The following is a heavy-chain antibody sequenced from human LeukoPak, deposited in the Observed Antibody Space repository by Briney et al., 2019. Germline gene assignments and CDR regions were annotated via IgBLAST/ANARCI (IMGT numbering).Heavy chain of an antibody. J-gene: IGHJ5*02. CDR2: IYPGDSDT. V-gene: IGHV5-51*01. CDR1: GYSFTSYW. D-gene: IGHD3-22*01. Sequence: AGESLKISCKGSGYSFTSYWIGWVRQMPGKGLEWMGIIYPGDSDTRYSPSFQGQVTISADKSISTAYLQWSSLKASDTAMYYCARLAIDYYDSSGYLTPWGQGTLVTVSS. CDR3: ARLAIDYYDSSGYLTP.